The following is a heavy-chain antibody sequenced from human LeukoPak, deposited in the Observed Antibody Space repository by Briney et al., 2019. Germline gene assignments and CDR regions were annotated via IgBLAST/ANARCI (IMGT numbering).Heavy chain of an antibody. Sequence: ASVKVSCKASGYTFTSYGISWVRQAPGQGLEWMGWISTYNGNTNYAREFQGRVTMPTDTSTSTAYMELRSLRSDDTAVYYCARDDCTSASCYLAYWGQGTLVTVSS. J-gene: IGHJ4*02. CDR2: ISTYNGNT. CDR1: GYTFTSYG. V-gene: IGHV1-18*01. D-gene: IGHD2-2*01. CDR3: ARDDCTSASCYLAY.